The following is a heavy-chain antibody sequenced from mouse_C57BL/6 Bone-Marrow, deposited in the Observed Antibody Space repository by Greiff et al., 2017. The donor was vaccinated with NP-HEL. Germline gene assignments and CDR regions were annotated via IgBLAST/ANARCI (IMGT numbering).Heavy chain of an antibody. D-gene: IGHD2-4*01. CDR3: ARLNPHDYVLY. CDR1: GYTFTSYW. CDR2: IDPSDSYT. J-gene: IGHJ2*01. V-gene: IGHV1-50*01. Sequence: VQLQQPGAELVKPGASVKLSCKASGYTFTSYWMQWVKQRPGQGLEWIGEIDPSDSYTNYNQKFKGKATLTVDTSSSTAYMQLSSLTSEDSAVYCGARLNPHDYVLYWGQGTTLTVSS.